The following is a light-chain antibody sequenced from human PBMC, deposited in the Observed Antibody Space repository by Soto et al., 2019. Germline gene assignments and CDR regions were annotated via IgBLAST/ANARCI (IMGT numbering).Light chain of an antibody. CDR2: DVS. CDR3: CSYAGSYTFV. Sequence: QSALTQPASVSGSPGQSITISCTGTSSDVGGYNYVSWFQHHPGKAPKLIIYDVSKRPSGVPDRFSGSKSDNTASLTISGLQAEDEADYYCCSYAGSYTFVFGIGTKLTVL. V-gene: IGLV2-11*01. J-gene: IGLJ1*01. CDR1: SSDVGGYNY.